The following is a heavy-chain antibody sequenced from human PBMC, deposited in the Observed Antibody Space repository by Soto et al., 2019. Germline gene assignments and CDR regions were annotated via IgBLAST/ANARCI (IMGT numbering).Heavy chain of an antibody. CDR3: AKDGLRGYSYGYYYHYGMDV. V-gene: IGHV3-43*01. Sequence: GGSLRLSCAASGFTFDDYIMHWVRQAPGKGLEWVSLISWDGASTYYADSVKGRFTISRDNSKNSLYLQMNSLRSEDTALYYCAKDGLRGYSYGYYYHYGMDVWGQGTTVTVSS. D-gene: IGHD5-18*01. J-gene: IGHJ6*02. CDR2: ISWDGAST. CDR1: GFTFDDYI.